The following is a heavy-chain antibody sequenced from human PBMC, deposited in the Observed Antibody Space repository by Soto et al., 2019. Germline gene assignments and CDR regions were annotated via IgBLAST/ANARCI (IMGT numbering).Heavy chain of an antibody. CDR2: INPDGYST. D-gene: IGHD3-22*01. CDR1: GYTFTTYF. J-gene: IGHJ4*02. Sequence: QVQLVQSGAEVRKPGASVKVSCKTSGYTFTTYFIHWVRQAPGQGLEWMGIINPDGYSTTYAQRCRGRVTFTADTSTSTVYMELRSLRSEDTALYYCLRAFPYSSGRGSDYWGQGTLVAVSS. V-gene: IGHV1-46*03. CDR3: LRAFPYSSGRGSDY.